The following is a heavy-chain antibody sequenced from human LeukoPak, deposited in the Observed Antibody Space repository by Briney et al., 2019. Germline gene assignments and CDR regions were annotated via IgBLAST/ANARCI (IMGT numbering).Heavy chain of an antibody. D-gene: IGHD3-10*01. CDR3: ARVRGANWFFDV. CDR2: ISSASNYI. V-gene: IGHV3-21*01. CDR1: GFTFGDHS. J-gene: IGHJ2*01. Sequence: GGSLRLSCAPSGFTFGDHSMSWVRQAPGRGLEWISSISSASNYIYYSETIKGRFTISRDNFDKSLYLQMSSLRVEDTAVYYCARVRGANWFFDVWGRGTLVTVSS.